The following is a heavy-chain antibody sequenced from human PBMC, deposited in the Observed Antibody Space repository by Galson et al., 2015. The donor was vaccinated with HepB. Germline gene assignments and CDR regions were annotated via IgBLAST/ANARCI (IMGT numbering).Heavy chain of an antibody. CDR2: IYYSGST. CDR3: ARDIAAAGTGGWFDP. V-gene: IGHV4-31*03. J-gene: IGHJ5*02. CDR1: GGSISSGGYY. D-gene: IGHD6-13*01. Sequence: LTCTVSGGSISSGGYYWSWIRQHPGEGLEWIGYIYYSGSTYYNPSLKSRVTISVDTSKNQFSLKLSSVTAADTAVYYCARDIAAAGTGGWFDPWGQGTLVTVSS.